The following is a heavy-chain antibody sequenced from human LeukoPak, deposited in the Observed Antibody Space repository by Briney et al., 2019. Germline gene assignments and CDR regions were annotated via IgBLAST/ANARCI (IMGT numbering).Heavy chain of an antibody. J-gene: IGHJ4*02. D-gene: IGHD4-17*01. CDR3: AKVVGDPSY. CDR1: GFTFSNYA. Sequence: GGSLRLSCAASGFTFSNYAMSWVRQAPGKELEWVSAISGSGDNTYYADSVKGRFTISRDNSKNTLYLQMDSLRAEDTAVYYCAKVVGDPSYWGQGTLVTVSS. V-gene: IGHV3-23*01. CDR2: ISGSGDNT.